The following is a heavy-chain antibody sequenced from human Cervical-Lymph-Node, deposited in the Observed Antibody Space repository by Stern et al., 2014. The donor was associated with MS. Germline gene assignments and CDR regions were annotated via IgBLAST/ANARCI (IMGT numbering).Heavy chain of an antibody. CDR1: GGTFSSYA. CDR2: RLRIFGTA. J-gene: IGHJ6*02. V-gene: IGHV1-69*01. D-gene: IGHD2-15*01. Sequence: VHLVESGAEVKKPGSSVKVSCKASGGTFSSYAISWVRQAPGQGIEWMGGRLRIFGTANYAQKFQGRVTITADESTSTAYMELSSLRSEDTAVYYCARDQGVVAATHYYYYGMDVWGQGTTVTVSS. CDR3: ARDQGVVAATHYYYYGMDV.